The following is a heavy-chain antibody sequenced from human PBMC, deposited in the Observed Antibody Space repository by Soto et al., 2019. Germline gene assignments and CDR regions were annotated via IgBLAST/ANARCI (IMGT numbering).Heavy chain of an antibody. V-gene: IGHV5-10-1*01. Sequence: GESLKISCKGSGYSSTSYWISWVRQMPGKGLEWMGRIDPSDSYTNYSPSFQGHVTISADKSISTAYLQWSSLKASDTAMYYCARFPTRAYYYYGMDVWGQGTTVTVSS. D-gene: IGHD1-1*01. CDR3: ARFPTRAYYYYGMDV. CDR2: IDPSDSYT. J-gene: IGHJ6*02. CDR1: GYSSTSYW.